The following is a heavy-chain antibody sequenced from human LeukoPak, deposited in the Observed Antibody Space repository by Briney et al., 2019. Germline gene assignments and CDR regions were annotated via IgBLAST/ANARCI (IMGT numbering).Heavy chain of an antibody. CDR2: FYNSGRS. J-gene: IGHJ4*02. Sequence: SETLSLTCTVSDDSISDYYRGWIRQPPGKGLEWIGYFYNSGRSTYDPSLKSRVTISADTSKNHFSLKLNSVTTADTAVYYCTRGAGWLIDYWGQGILVTVSS. CDR3: TRGAGWLIDY. V-gene: IGHV4-59*01. CDR1: DDSISDYY. D-gene: IGHD3-16*01.